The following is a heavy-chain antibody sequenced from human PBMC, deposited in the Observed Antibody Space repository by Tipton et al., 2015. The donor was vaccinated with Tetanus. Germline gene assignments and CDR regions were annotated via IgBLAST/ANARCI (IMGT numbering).Heavy chain of an antibody. D-gene: IGHD4-17*01. CDR2: INPIGGST. J-gene: IGHJ5*02. CDR1: GYTLTSYH. V-gene: IGHV1-46*01. Sequence: QLVQSGAEVKKPGASVKVSCKASGYTLTSYHMHWVRQAPGQGLEWMGIINPIGGSTSYAQKFQGRVTMTADNSMGTAYMDLSSVRSDDTAVYYCARCNDYGSLTPIDLWGPGTRVTVSS. CDR3: ARCNDYGSLTPIDL.